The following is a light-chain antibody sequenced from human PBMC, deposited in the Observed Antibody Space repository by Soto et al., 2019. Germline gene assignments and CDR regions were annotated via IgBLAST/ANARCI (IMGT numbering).Light chain of an antibody. Sequence: EIVLTQSPGTLSLSTGETATLSCRASQSVSSSYLAWYQQKPGQAPRLLIYGASSRATGIPDRFSGSGSGTDFTLTISRLEPEDFAVYYCQQYGSSRTFGPGTKVDIK. CDR2: GAS. J-gene: IGKJ3*01. V-gene: IGKV3-20*01. CDR3: QQYGSSRT. CDR1: QSVSSSY.